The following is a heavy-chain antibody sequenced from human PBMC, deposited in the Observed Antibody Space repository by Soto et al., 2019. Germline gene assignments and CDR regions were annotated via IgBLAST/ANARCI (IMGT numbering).Heavy chain of an antibody. Sequence: SGPTLVNPTQTLTLTCTFSGFSLSTSGVGVGWIRQPPGKALEWLAVIYWDDDKRYSPSLKSRLTITKDTSKNQVVLTMTNMDPLDTATYYCVSRRYCSGGRCHSDYWAQGTLVTVSS. CDR1: GFSLSTSGVG. V-gene: IGHV2-5*02. CDR2: IYWDDDK. J-gene: IGHJ4*02. CDR3: VSRRYCSGGRCHSDY. D-gene: IGHD2-15*01.